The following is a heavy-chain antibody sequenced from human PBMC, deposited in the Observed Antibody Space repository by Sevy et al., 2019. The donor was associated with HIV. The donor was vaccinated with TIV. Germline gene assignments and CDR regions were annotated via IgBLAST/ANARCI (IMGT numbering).Heavy chain of an antibody. CDR2: ISGSGTSK. CDR3: ARSNNAGVGHFYYDTTGYYSDY. V-gene: IGHV3-11*01. J-gene: IGHJ4*02. Sequence: GGSLRLSCAASGFTFSDYYMTWIRQAPGKGLEWVSHISGSGTSKDYADSVEGRFSISRDNAQSSLHLQMDSLRADDTAVYYCARSNNAGVGHFYYDTTGYYSDYWGQGILVTVSS. D-gene: IGHD3-22*01. CDR1: GFTFSDYY.